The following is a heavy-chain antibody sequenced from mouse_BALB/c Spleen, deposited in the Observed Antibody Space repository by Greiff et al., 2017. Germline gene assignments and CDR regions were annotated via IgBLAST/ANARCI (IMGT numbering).Heavy chain of an antibody. CDR1: GFTFSSYA. Sequence: EVKVVESGGGLVKPGGSLKLSCAASGFTFSSYAMSWVRQTPEKRLEWVASISSGGSTYYPDSVKGRFTISRDNARNILYLQMSSLRSEDTAMYYCARGGYGSSYDYAMDYWGQGTSVTVSS. CDR2: ISSGGST. V-gene: IGHV5-6-5*01. D-gene: IGHD1-1*01. J-gene: IGHJ4*01. CDR3: ARGGYGSSYDYAMDY.